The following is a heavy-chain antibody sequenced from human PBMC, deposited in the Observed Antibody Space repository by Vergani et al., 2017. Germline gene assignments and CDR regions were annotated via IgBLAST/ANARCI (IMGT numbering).Heavy chain of an antibody. CDR1: GYSFTSYW. CDR2: IYPGDSDT. D-gene: IGHD2-2*01. J-gene: IGHJ3*02. CDR3: ARLIYCSSTSCHDAFDI. Sequence: EVQLLESGGGLVQPGESLKISCKGSGYSFTSYWIGWVRQMPGKGLEWMGIIYPGDSDTRYSPSFQGQVTISADKSISTAYLQWSSLKASDTAMYYCARLIYCSSTSCHDAFDIWGQGTMVTVSS. V-gene: IGHV5-51*01.